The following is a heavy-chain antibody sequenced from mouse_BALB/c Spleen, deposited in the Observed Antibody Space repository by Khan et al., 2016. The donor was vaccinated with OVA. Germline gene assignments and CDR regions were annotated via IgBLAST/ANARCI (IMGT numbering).Heavy chain of an antibody. CDR1: GYTFSSYW. V-gene: IGHV1-9*01. J-gene: IGHJ3*01. Sequence: VQLQESGAELMKPGASVKISCKATGYTFSSYWIEWVKQRPGHGLEWIGEILPGSGSNNYNEKFKGKATFTADTSSNTAYMQLSSLTSEDSAVYDCARGNYSGSSSWFGYWGQGTLVTVS. CDR2: ILPGSGSN. D-gene: IGHD1-1*01. CDR3: ARGNYSGSSSWFGY.